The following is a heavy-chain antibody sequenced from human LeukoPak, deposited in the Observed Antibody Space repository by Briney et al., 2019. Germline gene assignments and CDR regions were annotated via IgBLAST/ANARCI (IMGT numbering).Heavy chain of an antibody. CDR3: AKEYTPSSPLGELDS. CDR1: GFNLNSNA. Sequence: TGGSLRLSCAVSGFNLNSNAMHWVRQAPGKGLEWVAVIRHDEANSFYADSVQGRFTISRDTPKKLLYLQMNSLRVEDTAVYYCAKEYTPSSPLGELDSWGQGTLVTVSS. CDR2: IRHDEANS. V-gene: IGHV3-30*02. J-gene: IGHJ4*02. D-gene: IGHD6-6*01.